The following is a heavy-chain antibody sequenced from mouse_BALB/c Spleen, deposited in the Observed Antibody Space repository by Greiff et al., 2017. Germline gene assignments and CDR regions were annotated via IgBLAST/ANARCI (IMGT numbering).Heavy chain of an antibody. V-gene: IGHV5-17*02. CDR2: ISSGSSTI. Sequence: EVKVVESGGGLVQPGGSRKLSCAASGFTFSSFGMHWVRQAPEKGLEWVAYISSGSSTIYYADTVKGRFTISRDNPKNTLFLQMTSLRSEDTAMYYCARDYGSSFDYWGQGTTLTVSP. J-gene: IGHJ2*01. D-gene: IGHD1-1*01. CDR3: ARDYGSSFDY. CDR1: GFTFSSFG.